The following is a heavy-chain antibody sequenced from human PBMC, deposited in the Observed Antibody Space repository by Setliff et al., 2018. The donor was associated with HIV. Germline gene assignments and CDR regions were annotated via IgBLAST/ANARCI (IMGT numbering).Heavy chain of an antibody. J-gene: IGHJ6*03. CDR2: INQSGST. D-gene: IGHD3-3*01. V-gene: IGHV4-34*01. Sequence: SETLSLTCAVYGRSLSGYYWSWIRQPPGKGLEWIGEINQSGSTNYNPSLKSRVTISVDTSKNQFSLKLSSVTAADTAVYYCARGVNPTYYDFWSGNYTRKYYYYYMDVWGKGTTVTVSS. CDR1: GRSLSGYY. CDR3: ARGVNPTYYDFWSGNYTRKYYYYYMDV.